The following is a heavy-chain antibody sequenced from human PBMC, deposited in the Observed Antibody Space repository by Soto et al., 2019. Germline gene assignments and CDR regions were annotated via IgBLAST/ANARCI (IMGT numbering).Heavy chain of an antibody. J-gene: IGHJ6*02. CDR2: ISAYNGNT. Sequence: QVQLVQSGAEVKKPGASVKVSCKASGYTLTSYGISWVRQAPGQGLEWMGWISAYNGNTNYAQKLQGRVTMTTDTTTGAACREVGGLRSDARAVDGSAGDRGGSGVQHAPDSDYGMGVWGQGTTVTVSS. CDR3: AGDRGGSGVQHAPDSDYGMGV. D-gene: IGHD7-27*01. CDR1: GYTLTSYG. V-gene: IGHV1-18*01.